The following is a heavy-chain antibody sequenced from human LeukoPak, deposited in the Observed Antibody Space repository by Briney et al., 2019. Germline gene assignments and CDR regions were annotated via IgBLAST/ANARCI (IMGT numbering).Heavy chain of an antibody. J-gene: IGHJ3*01. CDR2: IKSKIDGGTI. CDR1: GFSFNNAW. V-gene: IGHV3-15*01. D-gene: IGHD2-2*01. Sequence: GGSLRLSCAASGFSFNNAWMTWVRQAPGKGLEWGGRIKSKIDGGTIDYAAPVKGRFTISRADSKHTLYIQMNSLKIEDTAVYHCTTDVGGYCSSSSCSSGAFDLWGRGTTVTVSS. CDR3: TTDVGGYCSSSSCSSGAFDL.